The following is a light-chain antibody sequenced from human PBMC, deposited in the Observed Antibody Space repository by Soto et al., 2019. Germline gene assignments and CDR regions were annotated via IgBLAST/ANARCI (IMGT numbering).Light chain of an antibody. CDR2: AAS. J-gene: IGKJ3*01. CDR1: QSISSY. V-gene: IGKV1-39*01. Sequence: DIQMTQSPSSLSASVGDRVTITCRASQSISSYLNWYQQKPGKAPKLRIYAASSLQSGVASRFSGSGSGTDFTLTISSLQPEDFANYYYQQSYSTPFTIGTGTKGDI. CDR3: QQSYSTPFT.